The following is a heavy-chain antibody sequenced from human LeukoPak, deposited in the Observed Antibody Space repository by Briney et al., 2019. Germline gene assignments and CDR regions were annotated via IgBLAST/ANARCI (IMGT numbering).Heavy chain of an antibody. V-gene: IGHV4-39*01. CDR2: IYSSGST. J-gene: IGHJ4*02. CDR1: GASISGSGYY. Sequence: SETLSLTCTVSGASISGSGYYWGWIRQPPGKGLEWIGGIYSSGSTYYNASLQSRVTISIETSKNQISLRLNSVTAADTAMYYCAKSGGYGLIDYWGQGTLVTVSS. D-gene: IGHD1-26*01. CDR3: AKSGGYGLIDY.